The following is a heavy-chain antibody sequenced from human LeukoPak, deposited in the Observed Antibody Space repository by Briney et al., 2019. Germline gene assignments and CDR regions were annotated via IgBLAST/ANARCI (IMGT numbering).Heavy chain of an antibody. D-gene: IGHD6-19*01. CDR1: GFTFDDYA. CDR3: AKGALSYISGWYNY. CDR2: ISWNSGSI. J-gene: IGHJ4*02. V-gene: IGHV3-9*01. Sequence: GGSLRLSCAASGFTFDDYAMHWVRQAPGKGLEWVSGISWNSGSIGYADSVKGRFTISRDNAKNSLYLQMNSLRAEDTALYYCAKGALSYISGWYNYWGQGTLVTVSS.